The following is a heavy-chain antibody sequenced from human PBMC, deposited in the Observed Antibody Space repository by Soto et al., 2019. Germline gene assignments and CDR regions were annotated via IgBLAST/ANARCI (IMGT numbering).Heavy chain of an antibody. CDR1: GYTFTSYA. CDR2: INAGNGNT. V-gene: IGHV1-3*01. J-gene: IGHJ4*02. Sequence: ASVKVSCKASGYTFTSYAMHWVRQAPGQRLEWMGWINAGNGNTKYSQKFKGRVNINRDTSASTAYMELSSLRSEDTAVYYCARSIVVVTAADYWGQGTLVTVSS. CDR3: ARSIVVVTAADY. D-gene: IGHD2-21*02.